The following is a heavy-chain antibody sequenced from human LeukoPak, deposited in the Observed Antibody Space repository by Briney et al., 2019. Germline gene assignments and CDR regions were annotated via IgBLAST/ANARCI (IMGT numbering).Heavy chain of an antibody. D-gene: IGHD2-15*01. V-gene: IGHV3-30-3*01. CDR1: GFTFSHYA. J-gene: IGHJ4*02. CDR2: ILYDGSNN. Sequence: PGGSLRLSCAASGFTFSHYAMHWVRQAPGTGLERVAVILYDGSNNYYADSVKGRFTISRDNSRNTLYLQMNSLRAEDTAVYYCARGGSVVDPFDYWGQGTLVTVSS. CDR3: ARGGSVVDPFDY.